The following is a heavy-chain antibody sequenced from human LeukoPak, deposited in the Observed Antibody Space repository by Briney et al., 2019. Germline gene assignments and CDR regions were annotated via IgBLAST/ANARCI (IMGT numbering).Heavy chain of an antibody. Sequence: GQSLTLSCPASGFTFSSNAMHWVRQAPGKVLEWVAVISYDGSNKYYADSVKGRFTLSRDNSKNTLYLQMNSLRAEDTAVYYCAREYYYYFDYWGQGTLVTVSS. V-gene: IGHV3-30-3*01. CDR1: GFTFSSNA. CDR2: ISYDGSNK. D-gene: IGHD2/OR15-2a*01. J-gene: IGHJ4*02. CDR3: AREYYYYFDY.